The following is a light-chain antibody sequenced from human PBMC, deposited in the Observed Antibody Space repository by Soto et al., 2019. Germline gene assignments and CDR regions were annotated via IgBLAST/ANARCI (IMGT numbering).Light chain of an antibody. V-gene: IGKV1-39*01. CDR1: QTISAF. J-gene: IGKJ1*01. Sequence: DIQVTQSPSSLSASVGDRVTITCRASQTISAFLNWYQQKPGKAPKLVVYAASSLQSGVPSRLSGSGSGTDFTLTISGLRPEDFATYYCQPSYSTPWTFGQGTKVDIK. CDR2: AAS. CDR3: QPSYSTPWT.